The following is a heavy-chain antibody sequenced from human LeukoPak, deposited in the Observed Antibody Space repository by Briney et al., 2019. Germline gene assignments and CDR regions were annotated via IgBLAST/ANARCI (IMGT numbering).Heavy chain of an antibody. J-gene: IGHJ5*01. Sequence: PSETLSLTCAVYGGSFSNYDWTWIRQPPGKGLEWIGEINHNGRTNYNPSLKSRLTISADTSKNRFSLKLRSVTAADTAVYYCARGRSRVTVFGVALNWFDSWGQGNLVSVSS. D-gene: IGHD3-3*01. CDR2: INHNGRT. V-gene: IGHV4-34*01. CDR1: GGSFSNYD. CDR3: ARGRSRVTVFGVALNWFDS.